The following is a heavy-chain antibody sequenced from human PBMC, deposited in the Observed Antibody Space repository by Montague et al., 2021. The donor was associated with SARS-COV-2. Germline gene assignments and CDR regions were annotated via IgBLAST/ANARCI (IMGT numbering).Heavy chain of an antibody. CDR2: NK. J-gene: IGHJ4*02. Sequence: NKHYADSVKVRFTTSRDNSKNTPSLQMNSLRAEDTAVYYCASELADYGDFDYWGQGTLVNGSS. V-gene: IGHV3-30*01. D-gene: IGHD4-17*01. CDR3: ASELADYGDFDY.